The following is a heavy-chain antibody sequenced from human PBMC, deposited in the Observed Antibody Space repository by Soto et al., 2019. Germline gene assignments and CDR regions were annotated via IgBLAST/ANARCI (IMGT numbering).Heavy chain of an antibody. V-gene: IGHV3-21*01. CDR2: ISSSSSYI. CDR3: ARGPLYYFDY. J-gene: IGHJ4*02. CDR1: GFTFSSYS. Sequence: GGSLRLSCVASGFTFSSYSMNWVRQAPGKGLEWVSSISSSSSYIYYADSVKGRFTISRDNAKRSLYLQMNSLRAEDTAVYYCARGPLYYFDYWGQGTLVTVSS.